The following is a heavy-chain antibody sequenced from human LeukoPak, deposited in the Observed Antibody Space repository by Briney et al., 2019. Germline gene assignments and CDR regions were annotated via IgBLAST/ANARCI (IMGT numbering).Heavy chain of an antibody. V-gene: IGHV3-30*02. Sequence: GGSLRLSCAASGFTVSSNYMSWVRQAPGKGLEWVAFIRYDGSNKYYADSVKGRFTISRDNSKNTLYLQMNSLRAEDTAVYYCAKDGDRGYTYGFRTYYMDVWGKGTTVTISS. J-gene: IGHJ6*03. CDR1: GFTVSSNY. CDR3: AKDGDRGYTYGFRTYYMDV. D-gene: IGHD5-18*01. CDR2: IRYDGSNK.